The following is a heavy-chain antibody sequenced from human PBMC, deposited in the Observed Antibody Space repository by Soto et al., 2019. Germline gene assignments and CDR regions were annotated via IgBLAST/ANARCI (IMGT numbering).Heavy chain of an antibody. J-gene: IGHJ4*02. CDR1: GFSFSPFS. CDR2: ISRTSNYI. D-gene: IGHD7-27*01. V-gene: IGHV3-21*01. Sequence: EVQLVESGGGLVQPGTSLRLSCASTGFSFSPFSMNWVRQSPGKGLEWVSSISRTSNYIYYADSLKGRFTISRDNAKDSLYLQMTSLRGEDKAVYYCASWASLPNERIDYGGQGALVTVSS. CDR3: ASWASLPNERIDY.